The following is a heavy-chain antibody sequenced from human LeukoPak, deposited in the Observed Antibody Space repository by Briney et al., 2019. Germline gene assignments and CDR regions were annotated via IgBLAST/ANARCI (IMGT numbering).Heavy chain of an antibody. CDR2: INWNGGST. Sequence: PGGSLRLSCAASGFTFDDYGMSWVRQAPGKGLEWVSGINWNGGSTGYADSVKGRFTISRDNAKNSLYLQMNRLRGEDTAVYYCAREKMDIVATIRRSSDFNYYYYMDVWGKGTTVTVSS. D-gene: IGHD5-12*01. J-gene: IGHJ6*03. CDR3: AREKMDIVATIRRSSDFNYYYYMDV. V-gene: IGHV3-20*04. CDR1: GFTFDDYG.